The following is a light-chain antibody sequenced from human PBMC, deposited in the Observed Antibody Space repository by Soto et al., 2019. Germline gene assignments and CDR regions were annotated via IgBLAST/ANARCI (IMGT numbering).Light chain of an antibody. CDR2: KAS. CDR3: QQYNSYSRT. Sequence: DIQMTQSLSTLSASLGDRVTITCRASQSVNSWLAWYQQKPGKAPKLLIYKASTLETGVPSRFSGSGSGTEYTLTISSLQPDDFATYYCQQYNSYSRTFGQGTKV. J-gene: IGKJ1*01. V-gene: IGKV1-5*03. CDR1: QSVNSW.